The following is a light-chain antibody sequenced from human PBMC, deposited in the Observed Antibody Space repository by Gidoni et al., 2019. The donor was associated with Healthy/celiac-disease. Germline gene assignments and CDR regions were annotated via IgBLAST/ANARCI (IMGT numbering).Light chain of an antibody. J-gene: IGKJ1*01. CDR2: DAS. V-gene: IGKV1-5*01. CDR1: QSISSW. CDR3: QQYNSYRT. Sequence: IHMTQSPSTLSASVGDRVTITCRASQSISSWLAWYQQKPGKAPKLLIYDASSLESGVPARFSGSGSGTEFTLTISSLQSEDFAIYYCQQYNSYRTFGQGTKVEIK.